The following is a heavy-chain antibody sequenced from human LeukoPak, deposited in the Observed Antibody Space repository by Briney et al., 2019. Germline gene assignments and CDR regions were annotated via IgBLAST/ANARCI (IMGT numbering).Heavy chain of an antibody. V-gene: IGHV1-69*05. CDR3: ARDRIVGATTGYYYYMDV. CDR1: GGTFSSYA. CDR2: IIPIFGTA. Sequence: SVKVSCKASGGTFSSYAISWVRQAPGQGLEWMGRIIPIFGTANYAQKFHGRVTITTDESTSTAYMELSSLRSEDTAVYYCARDRIVGATTGYYYYMDVWGKGTTVTVSS. D-gene: IGHD1-26*01. J-gene: IGHJ6*03.